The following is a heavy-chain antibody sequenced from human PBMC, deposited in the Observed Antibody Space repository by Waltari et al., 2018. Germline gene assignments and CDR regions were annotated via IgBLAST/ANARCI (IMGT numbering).Heavy chain of an antibody. Sequence: QLQLQESGPGLVKPSETLSLTCTVSGGSISSSSYYWGWIRQPPGKGLAWIGSIYYSGSTYYNPSLKSRVTISVDTSKNQFSLKLSSVTAADTAVYYCARRPNSSGWYLENWFDPWGQGTLVTVSS. J-gene: IGHJ5*02. V-gene: IGHV4-39*01. CDR1: GGSISSSSYY. D-gene: IGHD6-19*01. CDR3: ARRPNSSGWYLENWFDP. CDR2: IYYSGST.